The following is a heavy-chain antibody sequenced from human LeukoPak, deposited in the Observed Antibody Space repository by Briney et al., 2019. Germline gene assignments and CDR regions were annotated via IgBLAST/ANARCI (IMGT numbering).Heavy chain of an antibody. D-gene: IGHD4-23*01. J-gene: IGHJ3*02. CDR2: ISVYNGNT. Sequence: ASVKVSCKASGYTFTNYGISWVRQAPGQGLEWMGWISVYNGNTNYAQKLQGRVTMTTDTSTSTAYMELRSLRSDDTAVYYCARSWDDYGGNCGYDAFDIWGQGTMVTVSS. V-gene: IGHV1-18*01. CDR1: GYTFTNYG. CDR3: ARSWDDYGGNCGYDAFDI.